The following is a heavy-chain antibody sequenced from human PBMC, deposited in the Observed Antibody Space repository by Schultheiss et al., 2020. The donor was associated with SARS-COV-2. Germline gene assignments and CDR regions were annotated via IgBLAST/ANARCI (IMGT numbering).Heavy chain of an antibody. CDR3: ARGASSPGERDFDY. V-gene: IGHV4-34*01. CDR2: IYHSGST. CDR1: GGSFSGYY. J-gene: IGHJ4*02. D-gene: IGHD7-27*01. Sequence: SETLSLTCAVYGGSFSGYYWGWIRQPPGKGLEWIGSIYHSGSTYYNPSLKSRVTISVDTSKNQFTLKLSSVTAADTAVYYCARGASSPGERDFDYWGQGTLVTVSS.